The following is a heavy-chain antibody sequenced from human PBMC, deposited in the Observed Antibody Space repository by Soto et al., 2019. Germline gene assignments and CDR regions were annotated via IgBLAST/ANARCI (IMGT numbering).Heavy chain of an antibody. J-gene: IGHJ4*02. V-gene: IGHV4-59*01. CDR1: GGSISSYY. CDR2: IYYSGST. Sequence: SETLSLTCTVSGGSISSYYWSWIRQPPGKGLEWIGYIYYSGSTNYNPSLKSRVTISVDTSKNKFSLKLSSVTAADTAVYFCARSVAVPGAHLDYWGQGTKVSVSS. D-gene: IGHD6-19*01. CDR3: ARSVAVPGAHLDY.